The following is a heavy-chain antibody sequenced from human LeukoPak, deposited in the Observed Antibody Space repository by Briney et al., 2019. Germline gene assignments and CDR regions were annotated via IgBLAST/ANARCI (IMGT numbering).Heavy chain of an antibody. CDR1: GFTFSSYG. V-gene: IGHV3-33*01. CDR3: ARDAEEARSYYGTVDAFDI. Sequence: PGRSLRLSCAASGFTFSSYGMHWVRQAPGKGLEWVAVIWYDGSNKYYADSVKGRFAISRDNSKNTLYLQMNSLRAEDTAVYYCARDAEEARSYYGTVDAFDIWGQGTMVTVSS. J-gene: IGHJ3*02. CDR2: IWYDGSNK. D-gene: IGHD3-10*01.